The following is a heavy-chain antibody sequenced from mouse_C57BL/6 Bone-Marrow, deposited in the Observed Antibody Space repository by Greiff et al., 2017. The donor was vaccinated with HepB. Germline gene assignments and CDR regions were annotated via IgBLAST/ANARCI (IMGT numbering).Heavy chain of an antibody. Sequence: QVQLQQPGAELVKPGASVKVSCKASGYTFTSYWMHWVKQRPGQGLEWIGRIHPSDSDTNYNQKFKGKATLTVDKSSSTAYMPLSSLTSEDSAVYYCAYYYGSSYVAYWGQGTLVTVSA. CDR1: GYTFTSYW. V-gene: IGHV1-74*01. CDR2: IHPSDSDT. D-gene: IGHD1-1*01. J-gene: IGHJ3*01. CDR3: AYYYGSSYVAY.